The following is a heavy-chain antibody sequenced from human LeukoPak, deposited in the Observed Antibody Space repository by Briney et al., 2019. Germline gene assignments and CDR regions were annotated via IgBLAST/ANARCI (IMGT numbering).Heavy chain of an antibody. D-gene: IGHD3-16*01. CDR2: IYTSGST. V-gene: IGHV4-61*02. CDR1: GGSISSGSYY. Sequence: PSETLSLTCTVSGGSISSGSYYWSWIRQPAGKGLEWIGRIYTSGSTNYNPSLKSRVTISVDTSKNQFSLKLSSVTAADTAVYYCARDEGGVLTYWGQGTLVTVSS. J-gene: IGHJ4*02. CDR3: ARDEGGVLTY.